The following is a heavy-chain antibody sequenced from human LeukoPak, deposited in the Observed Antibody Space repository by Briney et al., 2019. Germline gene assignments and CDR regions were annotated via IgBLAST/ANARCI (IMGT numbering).Heavy chain of an antibody. CDR2: IYYSGST. CDR3: ARQSGWYTAFDF. J-gene: IGHJ4*02. D-gene: IGHD6-19*01. V-gene: IGHV4-59*08. CDR1: GGSISSYY. Sequence: SETLSLTCTVSGGSISSYYWSWIRQPPWKGLEWIGYIYYSGSTNYNPSLKSRVTISVDTSKNQFSLKLSSVTAADTAVYYCARQSGWYTAFDFWGQGTLVTVSS.